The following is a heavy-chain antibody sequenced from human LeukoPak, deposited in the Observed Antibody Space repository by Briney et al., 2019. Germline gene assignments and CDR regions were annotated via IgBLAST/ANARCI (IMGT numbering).Heavy chain of an antibody. Sequence: GGSLRLSCAASGFTFSSYSMNWVRQGPGKGLEWVSYISSSGSTMYYADSVKGRFTISRDNAKNSLYLQMNSLRAEDTAVYYCASYYDSSGYYYGFDPWGQGTLVTVSS. CDR1: GFTFSSYS. CDR3: ASYYDSSGYYYGFDP. CDR2: ISSSGSTM. J-gene: IGHJ5*02. V-gene: IGHV3-48*04. D-gene: IGHD3-22*01.